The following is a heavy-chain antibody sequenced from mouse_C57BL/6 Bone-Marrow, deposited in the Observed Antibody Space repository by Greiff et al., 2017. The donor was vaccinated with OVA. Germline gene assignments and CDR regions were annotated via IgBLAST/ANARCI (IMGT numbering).Heavy chain of an antibody. V-gene: IGHV1-26*01. CDR2: INPNNGGT. D-gene: IGHD1-1*01. J-gene: IGHJ1*03. CDR1: GYTFTDYY. Sequence: EVQLQQSGPELVKPGASVKISCKASGYTFTDYYMNWVKQSHGKSLEWIGDINPNNGGTSYNQKFKGKATLTVDKSSSTAYMELRSLTSEDSAVYYCARFLITTVVGGYFDVWGTGTTVTVSS. CDR3: ARFLITTVVGGYFDV.